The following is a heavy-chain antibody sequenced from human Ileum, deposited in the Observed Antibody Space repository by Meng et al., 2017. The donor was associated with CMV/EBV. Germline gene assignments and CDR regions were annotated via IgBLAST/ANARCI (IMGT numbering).Heavy chain of an antibody. D-gene: IGHD3-9*01. CDR3: VRDNDWAFDY. Sequence: GESLKISCVTSGFTFVIYGMHWVRQAPGKGLEWVAFIRYDGSHQDYADSVQGRFTIARDNAKNLLYLQMNSLRTEDTAIYYCVRDNDWAFDYWGQGTLVTVSS. V-gene: IGHV3-30*02. CDR2: IRYDGSHQ. J-gene: IGHJ4*02. CDR1: GFTFVIYG.